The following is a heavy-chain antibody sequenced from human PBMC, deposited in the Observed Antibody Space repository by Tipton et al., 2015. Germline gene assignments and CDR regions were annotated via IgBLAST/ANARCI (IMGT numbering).Heavy chain of an antibody. CDR2: IFYSGDT. Sequence: TLSLTCTVSGGSISNNYWGWIRQPPGKGLEYIGYIFYSGDTNYNPSLKSRVSMSVDTSKNQFSLKLSSVTAADTAVYYCARDAGRYYDSSGLSWYFDLWGRGTLVTVSS. CDR3: ARDAGRYYDSSGLSWYFDL. D-gene: IGHD3-22*01. J-gene: IGHJ2*01. V-gene: IGHV4-59*12. CDR1: GGSISNNY.